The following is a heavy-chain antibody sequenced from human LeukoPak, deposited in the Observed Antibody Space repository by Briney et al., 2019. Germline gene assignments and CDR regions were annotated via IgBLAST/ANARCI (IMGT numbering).Heavy chain of an antibody. D-gene: IGHD1-26*01. Sequence: GGSLRLSCAASGFTFSNAWMSWVRQAPGKGLEWVGRIKSKTDGGTTDYAAPVKGRFTISRDDSKNTLYLQMNSLKTEDTAVYYCTTIYSGSYNLWVYWGQGTLVTVSS. CDR2: IKSKTDGGTT. CDR1: GFTFSNAW. CDR3: TTIYSGSYNLWVY. J-gene: IGHJ4*02. V-gene: IGHV3-15*01.